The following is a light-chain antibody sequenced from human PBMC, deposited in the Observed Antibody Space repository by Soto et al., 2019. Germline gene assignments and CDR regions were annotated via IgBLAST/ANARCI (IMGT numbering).Light chain of an antibody. J-gene: IGKJ5*01. V-gene: IGKV3-11*01. CDR2: DAS. Sequence: EIVLTQSPATLSLSPGERATLSCRASQSVRSYLAWYQQKPGQAPRLLIYDASNRATGIPARFSGSGSGTDFTLTISSLEPEDFAFYYCQQRSNWPITFGQGTRLDIK. CDR3: QQRSNWPIT. CDR1: QSVRSY.